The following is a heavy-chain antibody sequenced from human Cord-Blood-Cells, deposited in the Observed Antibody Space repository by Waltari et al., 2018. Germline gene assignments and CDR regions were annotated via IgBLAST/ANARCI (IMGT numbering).Heavy chain of an antibody. J-gene: IGHJ6*02. CDR2: IWYDGSNK. D-gene: IGHD1-26*01. Sequence: QVQLVESGGGVVKTGRSMRLSCAASGFTFSSYGMHWVRQAPGKGLEWVAVIWYDGSNKYYADSVKGRFTISRDNSKNTLYLQMNSLRAEDTAVYYCARGGSYFYYYGMDVWGQGTTVTVSS. CDR3: ARGGSYFYYYGMDV. CDR1: GFTFSSYG. V-gene: IGHV3-33*01.